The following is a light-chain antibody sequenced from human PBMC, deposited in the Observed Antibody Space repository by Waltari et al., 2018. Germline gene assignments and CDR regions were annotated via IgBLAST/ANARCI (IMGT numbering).Light chain of an antibody. CDR2: EVS. CDR1: SSDVGSYNR. Sequence: QSALTQPPSVSGSPGQSVTISCTGTSSDVGSYNRVSWYQQPPGTAPKLMIYEVSNRPSGVPARFSGSKSGNTASLTISGLQAEDEADYYCSLYTSSSTWVFGGGTKLTVL. V-gene: IGLV2-18*01. J-gene: IGLJ3*02. CDR3: SLYTSSSTWV.